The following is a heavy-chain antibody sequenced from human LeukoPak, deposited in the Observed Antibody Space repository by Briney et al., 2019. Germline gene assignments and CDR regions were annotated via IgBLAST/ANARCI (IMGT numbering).Heavy chain of an antibody. D-gene: IGHD2-2*01. CDR2: IYYSGST. CDR3: ARMPPPPTAMDYYYYRDV. Sequence: SETLSLTCTVSGGSISSSSYYWGWIRQPPGKGLEWIGSIYYSGSTYYNPSLKSRVTISVDTSKNQFSLKLSSVTAADTAVYYCARMPPPPTAMDYYYYRDVWGKGTTVTVSS. CDR1: GGSISSSSYY. V-gene: IGHV4-39*07. J-gene: IGHJ6*03.